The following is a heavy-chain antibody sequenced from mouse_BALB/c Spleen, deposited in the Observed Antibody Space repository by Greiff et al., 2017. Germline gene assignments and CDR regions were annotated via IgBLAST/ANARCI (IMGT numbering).Heavy chain of an antibody. CDR2: ISSGSSTI. J-gene: IGHJ1*01. CDR1: GFTFSSFG. V-gene: IGHV5-17*02. Sequence: EVKLVESGGGLVQPGGSRKLSCAASGFTFSSFGMHWVRQAPEKGLEWVAYISSGSSTIYYADTVKGRFTISRDNPKNTLFLQMTSLRSEDTAMYYCARRDYWYFDVWGAGTTVTVSS. CDR3: ARRDYWYFDV.